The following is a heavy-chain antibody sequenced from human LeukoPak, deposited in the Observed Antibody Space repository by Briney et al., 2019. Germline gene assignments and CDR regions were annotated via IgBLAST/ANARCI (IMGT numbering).Heavy chain of an antibody. CDR1: GYTFTGYS. J-gene: IGHJ5*02. CDR3: ARDQSANWFDP. CDR2: INPNTGAA. Sequence: ASVKVSCKASGYTFTGYSLHWVRQAPGQGLEWMGWINPNTGAANNAQKFQGRVTMTRDTSIITAYMELSRLRSDDTAVYYCARDQSANWFDPWGQGTLVTVSS. V-gene: IGHV1-2*02.